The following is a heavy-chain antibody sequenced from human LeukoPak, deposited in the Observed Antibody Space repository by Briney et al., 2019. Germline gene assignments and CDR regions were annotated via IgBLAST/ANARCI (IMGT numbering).Heavy chain of an antibody. Sequence: GASVKVSCKASGGTFSSNAISWVRQAPGQGLEWMGWMNPNSGNTGYAQKFQGRVTITRNTSISTAYMELSSLRSEDTAVYYCARFGYCSSTSCYGDAFDIWGQGTMVTVSS. CDR3: ARFGYCSSTSCYGDAFDI. J-gene: IGHJ3*02. D-gene: IGHD2-2*01. V-gene: IGHV1-8*03. CDR2: MNPNSGNT. CDR1: GGTFSSNA.